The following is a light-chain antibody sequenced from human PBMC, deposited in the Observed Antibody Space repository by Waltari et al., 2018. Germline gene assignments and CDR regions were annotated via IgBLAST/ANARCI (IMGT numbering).Light chain of an antibody. CDR1: LSVSTD. CDR3: QQYNHWPRT. V-gene: IGKV3D-15*01. Sequence: EIVMTQSPATLSVSPGERATLSCTASLSVSTDLAWYQPKRGQTPRLLIYRASTRATDIPVRFRGSGSETEFNLTISSLQSGDVAVYYCQQYNHWPRTFGQGTRVEIK. CDR2: RAS. J-gene: IGKJ1*01.